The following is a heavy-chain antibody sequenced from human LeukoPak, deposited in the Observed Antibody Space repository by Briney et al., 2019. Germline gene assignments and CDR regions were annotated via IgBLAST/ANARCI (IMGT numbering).Heavy chain of an antibody. CDR3: ARSIPNSSSWYYFDY. J-gene: IGHJ4*02. D-gene: IGHD6-13*01. CDR1: GGTFSSYA. Sequence: GASVKVSCKASGGTFSSYAISWVRQAPGQGLEWMGGIIPIFGTANYAQKFQGRVTITTDESTSTPYMELSSLRSEDTAVYYCARSIPNSSSWYYFDYWGQGTLVTVSS. V-gene: IGHV1-69*05. CDR2: IIPIFGTA.